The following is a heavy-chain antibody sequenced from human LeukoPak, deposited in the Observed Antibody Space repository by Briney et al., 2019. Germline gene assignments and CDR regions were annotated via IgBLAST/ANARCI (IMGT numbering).Heavy chain of an antibody. D-gene: IGHD4-11*01. CDR2: IKQDGSEK. CDR3: ARDLTVTYYYYMDV. V-gene: IGHV3-7*01. J-gene: IGHJ6*03. CDR1: GFTFSYYS. Sequence: GGSLRLSCAASGFTFSYYSMNWVRQAPGKGLEWVANIKQDGSEKYYVDSVKGRFTISRDNAKNSLYLQMNSLRAEDTAVYYCARDLTVTYYYYMDVWGKGTTVTVSS.